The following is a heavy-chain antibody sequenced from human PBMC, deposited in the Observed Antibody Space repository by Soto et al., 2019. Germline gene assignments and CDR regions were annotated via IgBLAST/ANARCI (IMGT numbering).Heavy chain of an antibody. D-gene: IGHD3-16*01. CDR1: GFTFSSYG. V-gene: IGHV3-30*02. CDR3: ANILGGPTDY. Sequence: QVQVVESGGGVVQPGGSLRLSCAASGFTFSSYGMPWVRQAPGKGLEWVAVIRYDGSKKYYGDSVKGRFIIFRDKSKNTVDLPMNSLRAEDTAVYHCANILGGPTDYWGQGTPVTVSP. J-gene: IGHJ4*02. CDR2: IRYDGSKK.